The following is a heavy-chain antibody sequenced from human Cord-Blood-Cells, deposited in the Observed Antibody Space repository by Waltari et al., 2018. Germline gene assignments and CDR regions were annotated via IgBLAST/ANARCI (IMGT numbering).Heavy chain of an antibody. CDR1: GFTFSSYA. CDR2: ISGSGGST. Sequence: EVQLVESGGGLVQPGGSLRLSCAASGFTFSSYAMSWVSQAPGKGLEWVSAISGSGGSTYYADSVKVRFTISRDNSKNTLYLQMNSLRAEDTAVYYCAKNWDRGRYFDYWGQGTLVTVSS. V-gene: IGHV3-23*04. J-gene: IGHJ4*02. CDR3: AKNWDRGRYFDY. D-gene: IGHD7-27*01.